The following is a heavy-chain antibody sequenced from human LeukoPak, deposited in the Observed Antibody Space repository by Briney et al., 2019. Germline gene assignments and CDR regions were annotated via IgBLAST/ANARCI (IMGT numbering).Heavy chain of an antibody. D-gene: IGHD3-10*01. Sequence: ASVTVSCKTSGYIFTGHYMHWVRQAPGQGPEWMGWMNPDSGGTNYAQNFQGRVTMTRDTSTTTAYMELSGLTSEDTAAYYCARGLLRELLGLDYWGQGTLVTVSS. J-gene: IGHJ4*02. CDR2: MNPDSGGT. CDR1: GYIFTGHY. V-gene: IGHV1-2*02. CDR3: ARGLLRELLGLDY.